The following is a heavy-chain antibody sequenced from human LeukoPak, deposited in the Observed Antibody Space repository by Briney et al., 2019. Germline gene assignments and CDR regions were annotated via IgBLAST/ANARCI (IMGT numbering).Heavy chain of an antibody. CDR3: AKSGYNRFDY. J-gene: IGHJ4*02. V-gene: IGHV3-23*01. CDR2: FSGSGGDT. Sequence: LPGGPLRLSCAASGFTFSSYAMSWVRQAPGKGLEWVSAFSGSGGDTYYADSVKGRFTISRDNSKNTLYLQMNSLRAEDTAVYYCAKSGYNRFDYWGQGTLVTVSS. CDR1: GFTFSSYA. D-gene: IGHD5-24*01.